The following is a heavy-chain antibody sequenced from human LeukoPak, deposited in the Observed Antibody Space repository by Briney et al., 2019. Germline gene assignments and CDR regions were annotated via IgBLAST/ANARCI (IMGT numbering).Heavy chain of an antibody. D-gene: IGHD3-10*01. J-gene: IGHJ6*03. Sequence: GGSLRLSCAASGFTFSSYAMSWVRQAPGKGLEWVSAISGSGGSTYYADSVKGRFTISRDNSKNTPYLQMNSLRAEDTAVYYCAKVAGSSGTVEDCSIIMDVWGKGTTVTVSS. CDR2: ISGSGGST. CDR3: AKVAGSSGTVEDCSIIMDV. V-gene: IGHV3-23*01. CDR1: GFTFSSYA.